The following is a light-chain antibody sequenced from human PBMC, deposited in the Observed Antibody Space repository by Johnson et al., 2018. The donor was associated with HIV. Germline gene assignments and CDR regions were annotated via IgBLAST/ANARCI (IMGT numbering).Light chain of an antibody. CDR1: NSNIGNNF. CDR3: GTWDSSLSTGGNV. CDR2: ENN. J-gene: IGLJ1*01. Sequence: QSVLTQPPSVSAAPGQKVTISCSGTNSNIGNNFVSWYQQFPGTAPRLLIYENNKRPSGIADRFSGSKSGTSATLGITGLQTGDEADYYCGTWDSSLSTGGNVFGTGTKVTVL. V-gene: IGLV1-51*02.